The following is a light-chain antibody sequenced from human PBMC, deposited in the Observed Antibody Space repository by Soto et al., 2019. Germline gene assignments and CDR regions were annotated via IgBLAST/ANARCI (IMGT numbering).Light chain of an antibody. V-gene: IGLV2-8*01. CDR3: SSYAGSNNPPYV. CDR2: EVS. Sequence: QSVLTQPPSASGSPGQSVTISCTGTSRDVGGYNYVSWYQQHPGKAPKLMIYEVSKRPSGVPDRFSGSKSGNTASLTVSGLQAEDEADYYCSSYAGSNNPPYVFGTGTKVTVL. CDR1: SRDVGGYNY. J-gene: IGLJ1*01.